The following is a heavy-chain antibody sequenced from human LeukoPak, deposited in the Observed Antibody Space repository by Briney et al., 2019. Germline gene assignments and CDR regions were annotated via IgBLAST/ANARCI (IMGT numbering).Heavy chain of an antibody. CDR1: GGSFSGYY. CDR2: INHSGST. D-gene: IGHD3-9*01. Sequence: PSETLSLTCAVHGGSFSGYYWSWIRQPPGKGLEWIGEINHSGSTNYNPSLKSRVTISVDTSKNQFSLKLSSVTAADTAVYYCARVSRGLRYFDWSHIDWFDPWGQGTLVTVSS. CDR3: ARVSRGLRYFDWSHIDWFDP. J-gene: IGHJ5*02. V-gene: IGHV4-34*01.